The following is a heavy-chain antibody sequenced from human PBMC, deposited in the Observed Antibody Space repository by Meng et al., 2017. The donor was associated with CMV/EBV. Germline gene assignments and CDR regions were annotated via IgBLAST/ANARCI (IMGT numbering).Heavy chain of an antibody. CDR1: GFSLSTSRVG. CDR2: IYWNDDK. CDR3: AHTKSYYDILTGYQPGYFDY. Sequence: SGPTLVKPTQTLTLTCTFSGFSLSTSRVGVGWIRQPPGKALEWPALIYWNDDKRYSPSLKSRLTITKDTSKNQVVLTMTNMDPVDTATYYCAHTKSYYDILTGYQPGYFDYWGQGTLVTVSS. J-gene: IGHJ4*02. D-gene: IGHD3-9*01. V-gene: IGHV2-5*01.